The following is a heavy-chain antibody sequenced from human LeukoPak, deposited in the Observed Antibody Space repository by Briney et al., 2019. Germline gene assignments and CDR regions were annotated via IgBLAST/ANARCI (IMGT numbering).Heavy chain of an antibody. CDR3: ARDPSDMVRGAPYYYYYGMDV. Sequence: SETLSLTCTVSGGSISSYYWSWIRQPAGKGLEWIGRIYTSGSTNYNPSLKSRVTMSVDTSKNQFSLKLSPVTAADTAVYYCARDPSDMVRGAPYYYYYGMDVWGQGTTVTVSS. D-gene: IGHD3-10*01. J-gene: IGHJ6*02. V-gene: IGHV4-4*07. CDR1: GGSISSYY. CDR2: IYTSGST.